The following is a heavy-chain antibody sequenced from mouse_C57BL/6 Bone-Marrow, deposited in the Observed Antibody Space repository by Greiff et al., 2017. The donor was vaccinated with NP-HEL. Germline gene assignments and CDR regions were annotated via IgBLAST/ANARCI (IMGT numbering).Heavy chain of an antibody. D-gene: IGHD1-2*01. J-gene: IGHJ4*01. Sequence: QVHVKQSGAELVKPGASVKMSCKASGYTFTSYWITWVKQRPGQGLEWIGDIYPGSGSTNYNEKFKSKATLTVDTSSSTAYMQLSSLTSEDSAVYKCARRLEGYAMDYWGQGTSVTVSS. V-gene: IGHV1-55*01. CDR1: GYTFTSYW. CDR2: IYPGSGST. CDR3: ARRLEGYAMDY.